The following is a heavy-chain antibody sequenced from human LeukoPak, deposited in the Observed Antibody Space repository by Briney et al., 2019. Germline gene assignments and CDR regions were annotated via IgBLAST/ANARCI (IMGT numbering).Heavy chain of an antibody. Sequence: GGSLRLSCAASGFSFSSHGMNWVRQAPGKGLEWVSGIIGGAGGTYYADSVKGRFTISRDNSKNTLYLQMNSLRAEDTAVYYCAKHLAAAGTRYYYYMDVWGKGTTVTVSS. D-gene: IGHD6-13*01. J-gene: IGHJ6*03. CDR3: AKHLAAAGTRYYYYMDV. CDR2: IIGGAGGT. CDR1: GFSFSSHG. V-gene: IGHV3-23*01.